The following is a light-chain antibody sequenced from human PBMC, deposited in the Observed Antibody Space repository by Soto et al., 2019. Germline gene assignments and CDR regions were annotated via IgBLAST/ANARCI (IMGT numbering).Light chain of an antibody. Sequence: QSVLTQPPSVSAAPGQKGTISCIGSSSNIGKNYVSWYQHLPGTTPKLLIFGNHERPSGIPDRFSGSKSGTSATLGINGLQPGDEADYDCGTWDSSLRAGVFGGGTELAVL. CDR1: SSNIGKNY. J-gene: IGLJ3*02. CDR3: GTWDSSLRAGV. V-gene: IGLV1-51*01. CDR2: GNH.